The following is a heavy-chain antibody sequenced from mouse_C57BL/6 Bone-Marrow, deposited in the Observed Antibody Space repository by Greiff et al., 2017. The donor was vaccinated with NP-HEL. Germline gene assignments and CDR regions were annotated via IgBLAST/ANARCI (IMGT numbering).Heavy chain of an antibody. V-gene: IGHV1-81*01. J-gene: IGHJ3*01. CDR2: IYPRSGNT. Sequence: QVQLQQSGAELARPGASVKLSCKASGYTFTSYGISWVKQRTGQGLEWIGEIYPRSGNTYYNEKFKGKATLTADKSSSTAYMELRSLTSEDSAVYFCARRKDYGNYRFAYWGQGTLVTVSA. D-gene: IGHD2-1*01. CDR1: GYTFTSYG. CDR3: ARRKDYGNYRFAY.